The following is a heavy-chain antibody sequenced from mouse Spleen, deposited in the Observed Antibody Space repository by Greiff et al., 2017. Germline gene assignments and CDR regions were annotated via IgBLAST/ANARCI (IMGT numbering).Heavy chain of an antibody. D-gene: IGHD2-1*01. V-gene: IGHV1-87*01. Sequence: QVQLQQSGAELARPGASVKLSCKASGYTLTSYWMQWVKQRPGQGLEWIGAIYPGDGDTRYTQKFKGKATLTADKSSSTAYMQLSSLASEDSAVYYCARGDGNYYFDYWGQGTTLTVSS. CDR2: IYPGDGDT. J-gene: IGHJ2*01. CDR1: GYTLTSYW. CDR3: ARGDGNYYFDY.